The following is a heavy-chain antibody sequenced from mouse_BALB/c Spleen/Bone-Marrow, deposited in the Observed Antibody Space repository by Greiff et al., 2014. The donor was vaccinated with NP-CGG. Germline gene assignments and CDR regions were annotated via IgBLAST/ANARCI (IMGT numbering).Heavy chain of an antibody. CDR3: TNYGYD. V-gene: IGHV1S16*01. J-gene: IGHJ2*01. D-gene: IGHD1-2*01. CDR1: GYTFTSYR. CDR2: INPSNGDT. Sequence: GAELVKPGASVKLSCKASGYTFTSYRMHWVKLRPGQGFEWIGEINPSNGDTNYNEKFKRKATLTVDKSSSAAYMQLSSLTSEDSAVYYCTNYGYDWGQGTTLTVSS.